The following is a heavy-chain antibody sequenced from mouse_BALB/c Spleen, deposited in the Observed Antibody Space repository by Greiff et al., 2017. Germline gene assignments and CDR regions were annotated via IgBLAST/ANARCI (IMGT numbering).Heavy chain of an antibody. Sequence: VQLQQSGAELARPGASVKLSCKASGYTFTSYWMQWVKQRPGQGLEWIGAIYPGDGDTRYTQKFKGKATLTADKSSSTAYMQLSSLASEDSAVYYCARYPIYYGPMDYWGQGTSVTVSS. CDR1: GYTFTSYW. CDR2: IYPGDGDT. J-gene: IGHJ4*01. CDR3: ARYPIYYGPMDY. V-gene: IGHV1-87*01. D-gene: IGHD2-1*01.